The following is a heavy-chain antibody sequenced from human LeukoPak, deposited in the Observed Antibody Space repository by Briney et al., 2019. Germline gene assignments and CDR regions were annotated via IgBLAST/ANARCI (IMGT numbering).Heavy chain of an antibody. CDR1: GFTFSSYG. CDR3: AKEGYERGFAY. Sequence: PGGSLRLSCAASGFTFSSYGMHWVRQAPGKGLEWVAVISYDGSNKYYADSVKGRFTISRDNSKNTLYLQMNSLRAEDTAVYYCAKEGYERGFAYWGQGTLVTVSS. V-gene: IGHV3-30*18. D-gene: IGHD3-10*01. CDR2: ISYDGSNK. J-gene: IGHJ4*02.